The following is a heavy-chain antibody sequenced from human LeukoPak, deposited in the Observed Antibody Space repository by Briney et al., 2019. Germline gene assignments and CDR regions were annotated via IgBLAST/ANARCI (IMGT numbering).Heavy chain of an antibody. V-gene: IGHV3-30*03. Sequence: GGSLRLSCAASGFTFSSYGTHWVRQAPGKGLEWVAVISYDGSNKYYADSVKGRFTISRDNSKNTLYLQMNSLRAEDTAVYYCARVSLVVPSDAFDIWGQGTMVTVSS. J-gene: IGHJ3*02. CDR2: ISYDGSNK. D-gene: IGHD2-15*01. CDR1: GFTFSSYG. CDR3: ARVSLVVPSDAFDI.